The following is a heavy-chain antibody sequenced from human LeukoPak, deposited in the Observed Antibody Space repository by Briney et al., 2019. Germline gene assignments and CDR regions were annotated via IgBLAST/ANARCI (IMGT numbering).Heavy chain of an antibody. J-gene: IGHJ3*02. CDR1: GFRFSSYA. D-gene: IGHD3-16*01. V-gene: IGHV3-23*01. CDR2: IIASSTGT. CDR3: ANEQWVSDYPLGGAFDI. Sequence: RPGRSLRLSCGASGFRFSSYAMHWVRQAPGKGLELVSGIIASSTGTYYADSVKGRFTVSRDSSKNTLYLQMHSLRAEDTAVYYCANEQWVSDYPLGGAFDIWGQGTMVTVSS.